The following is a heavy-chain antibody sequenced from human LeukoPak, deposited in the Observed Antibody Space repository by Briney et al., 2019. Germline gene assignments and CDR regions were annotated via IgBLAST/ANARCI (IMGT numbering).Heavy chain of an antibody. J-gene: IGHJ3*02. Sequence: SVKVSCKASGGTFSSYAISWVRQAPGQGLEWMGRIIPIFGTANYAQKFQGRVTITTDESTSTAYMELRSLRSEDTAVYYCARRLGLGYGDYESAFDIWGQGTMVTVSS. CDR2: IIPIFGTA. CDR3: ARRLGLGYGDYESAFDI. V-gene: IGHV1-69*05. D-gene: IGHD4-17*01. CDR1: GGTFSSYA.